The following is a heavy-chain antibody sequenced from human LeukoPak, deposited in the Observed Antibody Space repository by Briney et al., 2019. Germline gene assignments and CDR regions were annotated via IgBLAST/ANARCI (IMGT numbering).Heavy chain of an antibody. CDR2: INHSGST. Sequence: SETLSLTCAVYGESFSNYCWSWIRQPPGKGLEWIGEINHSGSTNYNPFLKSRVIVSLDTSKNQFSLKLSSMTAADTAVYYCARGSYYDVLTGRDWLDPWGQGTLVTVSS. CDR3: ARGSYYDVLTGRDWLDP. CDR1: GESFSNYC. J-gene: IGHJ5*02. D-gene: IGHD3-9*01. V-gene: IGHV4-34*01.